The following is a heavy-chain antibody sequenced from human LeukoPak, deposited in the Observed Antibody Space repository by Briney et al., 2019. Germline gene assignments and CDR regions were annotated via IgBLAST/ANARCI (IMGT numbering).Heavy chain of an antibody. CDR3: ARGRSNGWFY. D-gene: IGHD2-8*01. CDR2: IYYSGST. V-gene: IGHV4-59*12. J-gene: IGHJ4*02. Sequence: SETLSLTCTVSGGSISSYYWSWIRQPPGKGLEWIGYIYYSGSTNYNPSLKSRVTISVDTSKNQFSVKLSSVTAADTAVYYCARGRSNGWFYWGQGTLVTVSS. CDR1: GGSISSYY.